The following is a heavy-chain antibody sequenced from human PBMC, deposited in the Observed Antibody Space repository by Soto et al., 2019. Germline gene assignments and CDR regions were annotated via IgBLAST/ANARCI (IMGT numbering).Heavy chain of an antibody. D-gene: IGHD5-12*01. CDR3: ARRIREKATPGYWFDP. CDR2: IYPGDSDT. J-gene: IGHJ5*02. V-gene: IGHV5-51*01. Sequence: EVQLVQSGAEVKKPGESLKISCKGSGYSFTSYWIGWVRQMPGKGLEWVGIIYPGDSDTKYSPSFQGQVTISAAKSISTAYLQWSSLKASDSAMYYCARRIREKATPGYWFDPWGQGTLVTVSS. CDR1: GYSFTSYW.